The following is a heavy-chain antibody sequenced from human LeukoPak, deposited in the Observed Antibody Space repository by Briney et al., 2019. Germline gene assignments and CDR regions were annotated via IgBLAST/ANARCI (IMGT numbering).Heavy chain of an antibody. CDR3: ARDRYFGSDGFDI. Sequence: GGSLRLSCAASGFSFSEHGMHWVRQAPGKGPEWVTVTWYDGSNNQYADSVKGRFTISRDNSKNTVFLEMNSLRAEDTAVYHCARDRYFGSDGFDIWGPGTMVIVSS. V-gene: IGHV3-33*01. D-gene: IGHD3-10*01. CDR2: TWYDGSNN. J-gene: IGHJ3*02. CDR1: GFSFSEHG.